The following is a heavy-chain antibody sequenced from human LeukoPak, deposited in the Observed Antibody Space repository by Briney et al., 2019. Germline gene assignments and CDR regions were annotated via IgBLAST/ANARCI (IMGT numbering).Heavy chain of an antibody. D-gene: IGHD5-24*01. V-gene: IGHV4-31*03. Sequence: SETLSLTCTVSGGSISSGGCQWSWIRQHPGKGLEWIGYIYYSGSTYYNPSLKSRVTISVDTSKNQFSLNLSSVTAADTAVYYCARGHGDGYDYRGYYFDSWGQGTLVAVSS. CDR1: GGSISSGGCQ. CDR2: IYYSGST. CDR3: ARGHGDGYDYRGYYFDS. J-gene: IGHJ4*02.